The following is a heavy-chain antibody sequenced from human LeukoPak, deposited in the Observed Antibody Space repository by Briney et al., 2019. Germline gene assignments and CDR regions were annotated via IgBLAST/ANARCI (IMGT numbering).Heavy chain of an antibody. D-gene: IGHD2-2*01. V-gene: IGHV4-34*01. J-gene: IGHJ5*02. Sequence: PSETLSLTCAVYGGSFSVYYFSWIRQPPGKWLEWMGEINHSGSTNYTPSLKTRVTISVDTSKNQLSRKLRSVTAAATAVYYCASQIVVVTAAMGGWFDTWGQGTLVTVSS. CDR2: INHSGST. CDR1: GGSFSVYY. CDR3: ASQIVVVTAAMGGWFDT.